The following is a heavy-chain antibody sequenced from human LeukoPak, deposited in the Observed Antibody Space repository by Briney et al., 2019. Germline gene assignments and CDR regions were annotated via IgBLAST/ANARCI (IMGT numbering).Heavy chain of an antibody. J-gene: IGHJ4*02. V-gene: IGHV3-7*01. Sequence: GGSLRLSCAASGFTFSTYWMSWVRQAPGKGLEWVASVKQDGSETYYVDSVKGQFTISRDNAKNSLYLQMNSLRAEDTAVYYCARDRATYWGQGTLVTVSS. CDR1: GFTFSTYW. CDR3: ARDRATY. CDR2: VKQDGSET.